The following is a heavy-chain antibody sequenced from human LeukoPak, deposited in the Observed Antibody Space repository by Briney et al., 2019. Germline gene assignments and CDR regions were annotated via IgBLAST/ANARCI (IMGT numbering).Heavy chain of an antibody. CDR1: GASISSDDSY. J-gene: IGHJ3*02. V-gene: IGHV4-30-4*01. CDR3: ARHQWVPAFDI. CDR2: LYYSGIT. D-gene: IGHD1-26*01. Sequence: SETLSLTCTVSGASISSDDSYWTWIRQPPGKGLEWIGFLYYSGITYYTPSLKSRVTMSMDTSKNQFSLKLTSVTAADTAVYYCARHQWVPAFDIWGQGTMVTVSS.